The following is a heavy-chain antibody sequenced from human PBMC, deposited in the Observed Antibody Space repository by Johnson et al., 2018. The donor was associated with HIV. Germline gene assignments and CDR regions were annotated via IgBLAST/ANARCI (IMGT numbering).Heavy chain of an antibody. CDR2: ISSSGSTI. J-gene: IGHJ3*02. V-gene: IGHV3-11*04. D-gene: IGHD6-13*01. CDR1: GFTFSDYY. Sequence: QVLLVESGGGLVQPGGSLRLSCAASGFTFSDYYMSWIRQAPGKGLEWVSYISSSGSTIYYADSVKGRFTISRDNAKNSLYLQMNSLRAEDTAVYYCAKDAAAAALRAFDNWGQGTMVTVSS. CDR3: AKDAAAAALRAFDN.